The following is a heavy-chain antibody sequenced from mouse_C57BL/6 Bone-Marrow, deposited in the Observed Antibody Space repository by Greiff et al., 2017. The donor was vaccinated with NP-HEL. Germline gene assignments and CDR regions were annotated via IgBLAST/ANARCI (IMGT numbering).Heavy chain of an antibody. CDR3: ARGGANWDFDY. CDR1: GYSFTSYY. Sequence: VNLVESGPELVKPGASVKISCKASGYSFTSYYIHWVKQRPGQGLEWIGWIYPGSGNTKYNEKFKGKATLTADTSSSTAYMQLSSLTSEDSAVYYCARGGANWDFDYWGQGTTLTVSS. V-gene: IGHV1-66*01. J-gene: IGHJ2*01. CDR2: IYPGSGNT. D-gene: IGHD4-1*01.